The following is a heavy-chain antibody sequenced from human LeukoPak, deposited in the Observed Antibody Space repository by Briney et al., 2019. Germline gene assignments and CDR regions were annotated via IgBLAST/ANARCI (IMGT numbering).Heavy chain of an antibody. J-gene: IGHJ2*01. Sequence: GGSLRLSCAASGFTFSSYAMHWVRQAPGKGLEWVAVISYDGSNKYYADSVKGRFTISRDNSKNTLYLQMNSLRAEDTAVYYCARDGGFGDTDYWYFDLWGRGTLVTVSS. CDR2: ISYDGSNK. CDR1: GFTFSSYA. D-gene: IGHD3-3*01. CDR3: ARDGGFGDTDYWYFDL. V-gene: IGHV3-30-3*01.